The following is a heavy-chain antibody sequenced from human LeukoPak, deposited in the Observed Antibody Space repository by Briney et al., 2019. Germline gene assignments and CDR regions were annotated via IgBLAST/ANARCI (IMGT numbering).Heavy chain of an antibody. CDR3: AREGLEVPLYYYYYMDV. D-gene: IGHD1-1*01. J-gene: IGHJ6*03. V-gene: IGHV3-30*03. Sequence: AGGSLRLSCEASGFNFNTYSMAWVRQAPGKGLEWVAVISYDGSNKYYADSVKGRFTISRDNSKNTLYLQMNSLRAEDTAVYYCAREGLEVPLYYYYYMDVWGKGTTVTVSS. CDR2: ISYDGSNK. CDR1: GFNFNTYS.